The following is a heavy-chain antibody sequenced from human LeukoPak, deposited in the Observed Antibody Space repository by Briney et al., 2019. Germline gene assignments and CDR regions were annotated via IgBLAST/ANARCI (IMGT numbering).Heavy chain of an antibody. CDR1: GFTFSSYN. V-gene: IGHV3-73*01. J-gene: IGHJ6*02. Sequence: GGSLRLSCAASGFTFSSYNMNWVRQAPGKGLEWVGRIRSKANSYATAYAASVKGRFTISRDDSKNTAYLQMNSLKTEDTAVYYCTRLGTRGMDVWGQGTTVTVSS. CDR3: TRLGTRGMDV. D-gene: IGHD1/OR15-1a*01. CDR2: IRSKANSYAT.